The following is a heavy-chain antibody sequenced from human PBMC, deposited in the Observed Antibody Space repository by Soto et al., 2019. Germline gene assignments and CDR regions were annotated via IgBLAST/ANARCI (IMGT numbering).Heavy chain of an antibody. D-gene: IGHD6-13*01. J-gene: IGHJ6*02. CDR3: ARPSIAAAGTGLYYYYYYGMDV. V-gene: IGHV3-30-3*01. CDR2: ISYDGSNK. Sequence: GGSLRLSCAASGFTFSSYAMHWVRQAPGKGLEWVAVISYDGSNKYYADSVKGRFTISRDNSKNTLYLQMNSLRAEDTAVYYCARPSIAAAGTGLYYYYYYGMDVWGQGTTVTVSS. CDR1: GFTFSSYA.